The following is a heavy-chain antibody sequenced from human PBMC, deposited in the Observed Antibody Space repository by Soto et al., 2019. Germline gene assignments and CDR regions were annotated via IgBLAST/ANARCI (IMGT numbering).Heavy chain of an antibody. CDR3: ARVGDILDNWFDP. V-gene: IGHV4-30-2*01. Sequence: QLQLQESGSGLVKPSQTLSLTCAVSGGSISSGGYSWSWIRQPPGKGLEWIGYIYHSGSTYYNPSLKSRFTISVDRSKNQFSLKLSSVTAADTAVYYCARVGDILDNWFDPWGQGTLVTVSS. D-gene: IGHD5-12*01. J-gene: IGHJ5*02. CDR1: GGSISSGGYS. CDR2: IYHSGST.